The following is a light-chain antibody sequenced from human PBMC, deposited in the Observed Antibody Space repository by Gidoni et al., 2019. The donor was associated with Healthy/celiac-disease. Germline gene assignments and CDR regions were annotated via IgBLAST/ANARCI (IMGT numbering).Light chain of an antibody. V-gene: IGLV3-1*01. J-gene: IGLJ2*01. CDR3: QAWDSSTVV. Sequence: SSELPPPPPVSVPPGQTASITCSGDKLGDKYACWYKQKPGQPPVLVIYQDSKRPSGIPERFSGSNSGNTATLTISGTQAMDEADYYCQAWDSSTVVFGGGTKLTVL. CDR1: KLGDKY. CDR2: QDS.